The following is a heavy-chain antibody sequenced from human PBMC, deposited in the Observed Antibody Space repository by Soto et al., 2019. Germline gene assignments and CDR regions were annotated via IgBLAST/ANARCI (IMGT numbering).Heavy chain of an antibody. J-gene: IGHJ5*02. CDR3: ARDGGGTGA. D-gene: IGHD3-16*01. Sequence: QVPLVQSGAEVKKPGSSVKVSCKASGGSFSTYSITWVRQAPGQGLEWMGRIIPMLGIANYAQRFRGRLTVTADKPTNTAYMDLSSLRFEDTAVYYCARDGGGTGAWGQGTLVTVSS. V-gene: IGHV1-69*04. CDR2: IIPMLGIA. CDR1: GGSFSTYS.